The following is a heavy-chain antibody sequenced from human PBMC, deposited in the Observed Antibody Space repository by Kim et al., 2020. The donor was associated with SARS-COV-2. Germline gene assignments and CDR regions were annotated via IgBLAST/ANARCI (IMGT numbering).Heavy chain of an antibody. V-gene: IGHV3-21*01. D-gene: IGHD2-21*01. CDR3: ANAHSRDY. CDR2: SSYI. J-gene: IGHJ4*02. Sequence: SSYIYYADSVKGRFTISRDNAKNSLYLQMNSLRAEDTAVYYCANAHSRDYWGQGTLVTVSS.